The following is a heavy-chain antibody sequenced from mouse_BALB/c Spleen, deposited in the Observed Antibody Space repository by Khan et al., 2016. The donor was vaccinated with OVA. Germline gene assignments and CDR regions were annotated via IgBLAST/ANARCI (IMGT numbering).Heavy chain of an antibody. CDR1: GFTFSSYT. J-gene: IGHJ1*01. D-gene: IGHD2-1*01. Sequence: EVELVESGGGLVKPGGSLKLSCAASGFTFSSYTMSWVRQTPEKRLEWVATISSGSTYTYYPDSVKGRFTISRDNAKNTLYLQMRSLKAENTALYYGTREGNYAYWYFDVWGAGTTVTVSS. V-gene: IGHV5-6-4*01. CDR3: TREGNYAYWYFDV. CDR2: ISSGSTYT.